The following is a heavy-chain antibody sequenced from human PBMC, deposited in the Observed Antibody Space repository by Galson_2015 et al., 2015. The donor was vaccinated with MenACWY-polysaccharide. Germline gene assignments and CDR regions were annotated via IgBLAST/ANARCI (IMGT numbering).Heavy chain of an antibody. Sequence: SVKVSCKASGSSFTSYAIHWVRQAPGQRLEWMGWINAGNGRTKYSQNFQGRVTITRDTSANTTYMELSGLTSEDTAVYYCARDTPGYCTGGNCEDFDYWGQGTLVTVSS. CDR1: GSSFTSYA. V-gene: IGHV1-3*01. D-gene: IGHD2-15*01. CDR2: INAGNGRT. J-gene: IGHJ4*02. CDR3: ARDTPGYCTGGNCEDFDY.